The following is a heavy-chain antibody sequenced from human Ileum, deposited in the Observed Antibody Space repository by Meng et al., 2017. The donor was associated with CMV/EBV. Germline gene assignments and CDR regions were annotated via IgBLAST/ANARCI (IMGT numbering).Heavy chain of an antibody. J-gene: IGHJ5*02. Sequence: ISTTTYHWGWIRQPPGKGLEWIGTISYTGSTYHNPSLQSRVTISVDTSKNQFSLRLNSMTAADTAVYYCARAIRACSSGSCYLWWFAPWGQGTLVTVSS. V-gene: IGHV4-39*07. CDR3: ARAIRACSSGSCYLWWFAP. D-gene: IGHD2-2*01. CDR1: ISTTTYH. CDR2: ISYTGST.